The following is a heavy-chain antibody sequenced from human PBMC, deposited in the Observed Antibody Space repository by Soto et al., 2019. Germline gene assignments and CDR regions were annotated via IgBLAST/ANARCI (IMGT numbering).Heavy chain of an antibody. CDR1: GFTLTRYS. J-gene: IGHJ4*02. CDR2: SSIITNYI. CDR3: AKDLYGWQQGPVGY. Sequence: GGSLRLSCAASGFTLTRYSMNWVRQAPGKGLEWVSSSSIITNYIYYGDSMKGRFTISRDNGKNTLYLQMNSLRAEDTAVYYCAKDLYGWQQGPVGYWGQGTLVTVSS. V-gene: IGHV3-21*01. D-gene: IGHD6-13*01.